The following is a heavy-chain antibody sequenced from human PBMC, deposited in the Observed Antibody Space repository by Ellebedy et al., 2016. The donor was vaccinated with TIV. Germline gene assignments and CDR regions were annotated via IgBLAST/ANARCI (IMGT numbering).Heavy chain of an antibody. J-gene: IGHJ4*02. V-gene: IGHV1-18*01. D-gene: IGHD3-3*01. CDR2: ISAYNGNT. CDR1: GGTFSSYA. CDR3: ARDGEWRGFDY. Sequence: ASVKVSXXASGGTFSSYAISWVRQAPGQGLEWMGWISAYNGNTNYAQKLQGRVTMTTDTSTSTAYMELRSLRSDDTAVYYCARDGEWRGFDYWGQGTLVTVSS.